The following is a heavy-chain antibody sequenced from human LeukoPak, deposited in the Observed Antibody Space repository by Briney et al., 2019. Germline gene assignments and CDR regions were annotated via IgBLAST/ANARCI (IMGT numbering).Heavy chain of an antibody. CDR2: ISDSGDRT. CDR1: GFPFSNYA. Sequence: PGGSLRLSCAASGFPFSNYAMTWVRQAPGKGLERVSGISDSGDRTYYAHSVKGRFTISRDNSKNMLYLQMNSLRVEDTALYYCAKGLGTSGYHDYWGQGTLVTVSS. D-gene: IGHD3-22*01. V-gene: IGHV3-23*01. J-gene: IGHJ4*02. CDR3: AKGLGTSGYHDY.